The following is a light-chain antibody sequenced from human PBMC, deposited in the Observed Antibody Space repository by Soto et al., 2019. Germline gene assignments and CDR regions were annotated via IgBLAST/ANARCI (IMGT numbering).Light chain of an antibody. J-gene: IGKJ5*01. Sequence: EIVLTQSPGTLSLSPGERATLSCRTSQNINKYLAWYQQKPGQAPRLLIYDASNRATGIPARFSGSGSGTDFTLTISSLEPEDGAVYYCQQRSNWPITFGQGTRLEIK. CDR1: QNINKY. V-gene: IGKV3-11*01. CDR2: DAS. CDR3: QQRSNWPIT.